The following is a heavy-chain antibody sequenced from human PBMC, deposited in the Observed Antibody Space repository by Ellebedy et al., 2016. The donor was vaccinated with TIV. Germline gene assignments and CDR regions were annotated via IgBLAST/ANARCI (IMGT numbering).Heavy chain of an antibody. CDR3: ARGQLGTTSSADY. CDR2: ISWDGGST. Sequence: GGSLRLXXAASGFTFDDYTMHWVRQAPGKGLEWVSLISWDGGSTYYADSVKGRFTISRDSSKNTLYLQMNSLRAEDTAVYYCARGQLGTTSSADYWGQGTLVTVSS. J-gene: IGHJ4*02. V-gene: IGHV3-43*01. CDR1: GFTFDDYT. D-gene: IGHD2-2*01.